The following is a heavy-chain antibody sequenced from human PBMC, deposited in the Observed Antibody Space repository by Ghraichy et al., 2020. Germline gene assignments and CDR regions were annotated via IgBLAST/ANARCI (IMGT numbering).Heavy chain of an antibody. D-gene: IGHD4-11*01. Sequence: SETLSLTCAVYGGSFSSYYCSWSRLPPPKGLEWIGEINHSGSTNYNPSLKSRVTITVDTSKNQFSLKLSSVTAADTAVYYCARDPYDYGNQGAWGQGTLVTVSS. V-gene: IGHV4-34*01. J-gene: IGHJ5*02. CDR3: ARDPYDYGNQGA. CDR1: GGSFSSYY. CDR2: INHSGST.